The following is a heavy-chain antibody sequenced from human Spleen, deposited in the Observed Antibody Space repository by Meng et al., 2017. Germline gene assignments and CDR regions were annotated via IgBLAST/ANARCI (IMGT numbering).Heavy chain of an antibody. CDR1: GYTFINYG. CDR2: ISVYDGNT. J-gene: IGHJ5*02. CDR3: ARDAVRHSSGYFPSGFDL. D-gene: IGHD3-22*01. V-gene: IGHV1-18*01. Sequence: QVQLVQSGAEVKKPGASVKVSCKASGYTFINYGVVWVRQAPGQGPEWMGWISVYDGNTHYAQRLQDRVTMTTDTSTSTAYMELRSLRSDDTAVYYCARDAVRHSSGYFPSGFDLWGQGTLVTVSS.